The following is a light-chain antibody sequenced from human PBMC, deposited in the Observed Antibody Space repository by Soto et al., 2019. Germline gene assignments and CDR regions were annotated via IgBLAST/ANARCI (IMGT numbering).Light chain of an antibody. CDR3: QQRSNWPLT. V-gene: IGKV3-11*01. Sequence: EIVLTQSPATLSLSPGERATLSCRASQSVSSYLAWYQQKPGQAPRLLIYDASNRATGIPARFSGSGSGTAFTLSISSLEHEDFEVYYCQQRSNWPLTFGGGTKVEIK. CDR1: QSVSSY. CDR2: DAS. J-gene: IGKJ4*02.